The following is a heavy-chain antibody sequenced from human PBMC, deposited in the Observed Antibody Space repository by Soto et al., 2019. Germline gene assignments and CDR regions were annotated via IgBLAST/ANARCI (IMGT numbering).Heavy chain of an antibody. V-gene: IGHV1-8*01. D-gene: IGHD3-22*01. CDR2: MNPNSGNT. CDR1: GYTFTSYD. Sequence: GASVKVSCKASGYTFTSYDINWVRQATGQGLEWMGWMNPNSGNTGYAQKFQGRVTMTRNTSISTAYMELRSLRSEDTAVYYCARGVHYDTSGYYYFYWGQGTLVTVSS. CDR3: ARGVHYDTSGYYYFY. J-gene: IGHJ4*02.